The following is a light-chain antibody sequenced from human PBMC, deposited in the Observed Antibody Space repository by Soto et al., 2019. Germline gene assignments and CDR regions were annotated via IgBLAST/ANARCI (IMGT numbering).Light chain of an antibody. J-gene: IGKJ5*01. Sequence: EIVMTQSPATLSVSLGERATLSCRASESVSSHLAWYQQKPGQAPRLLVYGASTTATGIPARFSGSGSGTDFTLTISSLQSEDFAVYYCQQYHNWPPITFGQGTRLEIK. V-gene: IGKV3-15*01. CDR1: ESVSSH. CDR3: QQYHNWPPIT. CDR2: GAS.